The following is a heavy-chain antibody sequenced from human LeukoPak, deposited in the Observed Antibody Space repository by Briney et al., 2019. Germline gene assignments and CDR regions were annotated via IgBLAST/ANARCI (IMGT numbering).Heavy chain of an antibody. D-gene: IGHD6-19*01. CDR2: IKSKTDGGTT. CDR3: TTDPIAVAGTSFDI. CDR1: GFTFSNAW. V-gene: IGHV3-15*01. Sequence: GGSLRLSCAASGFTFSNAWMSWVRQAPGKGLEWVGRIKSKTDGGTTDYAAPVKGRLTISRDDSKNTLYLQMNSLKTEDTAVYYCTTDPIAVAGTSFDIWGQGTMVTVSS. J-gene: IGHJ3*02.